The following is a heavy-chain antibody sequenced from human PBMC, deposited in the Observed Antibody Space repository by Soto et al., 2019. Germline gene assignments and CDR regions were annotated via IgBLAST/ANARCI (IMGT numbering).Heavy chain of an antibody. CDR1: GLSRSTNGAG. J-gene: IGHJ4*02. V-gene: IGHV2-5*02. Sequence: QITLKESGPTLVQPTQTLTLTCIFTGLSRSTNGAGVGWIRQPPGKALEWLALLYWDDDIRYSPSLKSRLTLIKDTSKNQVVLTMNNLDPVYTATYYCAHRRHGNPYYFDYWGQGTLVTVSS. CDR2: LYWDDDI. D-gene: IGHD3-16*01. CDR3: AHRRHGNPYYFDY.